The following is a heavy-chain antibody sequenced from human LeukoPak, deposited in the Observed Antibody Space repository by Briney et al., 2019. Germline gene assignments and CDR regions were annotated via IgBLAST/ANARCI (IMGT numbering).Heavy chain of an antibody. D-gene: IGHD5-24*01. V-gene: IGHV3-7*01. CDR1: GFTFSSYA. CDR3: AREGDGYDY. Sequence: GGSLRLSCAASGFTFSSYAMSWVRQAPGKGLEWVANIRQDGSEKYYVDSVKGRFTISRDNAKNSLYLQMNSLRAEDTAVYYCAREGDGYDYWGQGTLVTVSS. CDR2: IRQDGSEK. J-gene: IGHJ4*02.